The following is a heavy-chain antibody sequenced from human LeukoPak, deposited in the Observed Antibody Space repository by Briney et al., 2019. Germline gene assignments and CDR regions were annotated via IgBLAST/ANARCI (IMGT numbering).Heavy chain of an antibody. J-gene: IGHJ4*02. CDR1: GFTFTDYA. D-gene: IGHD1-14*01. V-gene: IGHV3-23*01. Sequence: GGSLRLSCAASGFTFTDYAMTWVRQAPGKGLEWVSSIGGAGVTTYYSDSVKGRFTISGDNSRNTLSLQMNSLGAEDTALYYCAKHAGHLRTVADRNLDSWGQGTLVTVSS. CDR3: AKHAGHLRTVADRNLDS. CDR2: IGGAGVTT.